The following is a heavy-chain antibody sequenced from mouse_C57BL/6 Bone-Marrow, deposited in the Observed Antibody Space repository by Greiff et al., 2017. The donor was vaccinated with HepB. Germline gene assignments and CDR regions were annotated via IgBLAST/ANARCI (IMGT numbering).Heavy chain of an antibody. CDR1: GFTFSDAW. Sequence: EVQLQQSGGGLVQPGGSMKLSCAASGFTFSDAWMDWVRQSPEKGLEWVAEIRNKANSHATYYAESVKGRFTISRDDSKSSVYLQMNSLRAEDTGIYYCTRGDGGSTNYFDYWGQGTTLTVSS. D-gene: IGHD2-1*01. J-gene: IGHJ2*01. V-gene: IGHV6-6*01. CDR2: IRNKANSHAT. CDR3: TRGDGGSTNYFDY.